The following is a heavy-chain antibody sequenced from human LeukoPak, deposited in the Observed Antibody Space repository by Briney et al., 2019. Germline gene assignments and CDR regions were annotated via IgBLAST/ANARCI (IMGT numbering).Heavy chain of an antibody. D-gene: IGHD6-19*01. J-gene: IGHJ2*01. CDR1: GFTFSSYG. Sequence: GGSLRRSCAASGFTFSSYGMHWVRQAPGKGLEWVAIISYDGSNKYYADPVQGRFTISRDNSKNTLYLQMNSLRAEDTAVYYCAKDLGGGSGCYDLWGRGTLVTVSS. V-gene: IGHV3-30*18. CDR2: ISYDGSNK. CDR3: AKDLGGGSGCYDL.